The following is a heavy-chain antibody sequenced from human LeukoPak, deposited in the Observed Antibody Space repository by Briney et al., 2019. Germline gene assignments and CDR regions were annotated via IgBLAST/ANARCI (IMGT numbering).Heavy chain of an antibody. Sequence: PGGSLRLSCSASGFSFSSYTMHWVRQAPGKGLEYVSGISSNGVNTYYPDSVKGRFTISRDNSKNTLYLQMSSLRPEDTAVYSCVKGDVYTSSGLDYWAREPWSASPQ. J-gene: IGHJ4*02. D-gene: IGHD3-16*01. CDR1: GFSFSSYT. V-gene: IGHV3-64D*06. CDR3: VKGDVYTSSGLDY. CDR2: ISSNGVNT.